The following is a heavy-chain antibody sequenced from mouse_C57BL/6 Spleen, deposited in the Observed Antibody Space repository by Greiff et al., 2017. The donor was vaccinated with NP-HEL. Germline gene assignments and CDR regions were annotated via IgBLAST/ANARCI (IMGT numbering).Heavy chain of an antibody. V-gene: IGHV14-4*01. CDR2: IDPENGDT. CDR1: GFNIKDDY. CDR3: TTYYYGSSPDY. J-gene: IGHJ2*01. Sequence: EVKLLESGAELVRPGASVKLSCTASGFNIKDDYMHWVKQRPEQGLEWIGWIDPENGDTEYASKFQGKATITADTSSNTAYLQLSSLTSEDTAVYYCTTYYYGSSPDYWGQGTTLTVSS. D-gene: IGHD1-1*01.